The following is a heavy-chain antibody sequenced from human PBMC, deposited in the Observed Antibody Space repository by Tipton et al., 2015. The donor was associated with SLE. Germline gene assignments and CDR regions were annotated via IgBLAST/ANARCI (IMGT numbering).Heavy chain of an antibody. Sequence: TLSLTCSVSGVSISPSRYSWGWIRQSPGQGLGWGGSLYDGGSNYFHHSPKSRASISADASKKHFSLKLNSVTAADTGVYYCASGGFYGSGSYYGGWFDPWGQGTLVTVSS. CDR3: ASGGFYGSGSYYGGWFDP. CDR1: GVSISPSRYS. D-gene: IGHD3-10*01. CDR2: LYDGGSN. V-gene: IGHV4-39*02. J-gene: IGHJ5*02.